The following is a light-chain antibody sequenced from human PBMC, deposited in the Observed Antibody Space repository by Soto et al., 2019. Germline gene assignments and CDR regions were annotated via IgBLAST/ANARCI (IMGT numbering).Light chain of an antibody. CDR3: SSYASSSPFV. V-gene: IGLV2-14*01. Sequence: QSVLTQPASVSGSPGQSITISCTGTGSDVGGYKYVSWYQQLPGKAPKLMIYDVSYRPSGVSDRFSGSKSDNKASLIISVLQADDEADYYCSSYASSSPFVFGTGTKLTVL. J-gene: IGLJ1*01. CDR1: GSDVGGYKY. CDR2: DVS.